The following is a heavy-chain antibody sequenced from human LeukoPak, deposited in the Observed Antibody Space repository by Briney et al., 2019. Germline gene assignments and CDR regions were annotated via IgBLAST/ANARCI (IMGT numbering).Heavy chain of an antibody. J-gene: IGHJ4*02. Sequence: ASVKVSCKVSGYTLTELSMHWVRQAPGKGLEWMGGFDPEDDETIYAQKFQGRVTMTEDTSTDTAYMELSSLRSEDTAVYYCATRILKVFGVATDFDYWGQGTLVTVSS. CDR3: ATRILKVFGVATDFDY. CDR2: FDPEDDET. V-gene: IGHV1-24*01. CDR1: GYTLTELS. D-gene: IGHD3-3*01.